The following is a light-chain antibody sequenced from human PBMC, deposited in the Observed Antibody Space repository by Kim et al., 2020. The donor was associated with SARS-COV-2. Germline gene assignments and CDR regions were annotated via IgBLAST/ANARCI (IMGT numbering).Light chain of an antibody. Sequence: AIQITQSPSSLSASVGDRVTITCRASQDIKNDLGWYQQRPGQPPRLLIFAATALQSRVPSRFSGSGSGTEFILTINSLQPEDFATYFCQQDHNYPRTFGQGTKVDIK. CDR3: QQDHNYPRT. CDR2: AAT. CDR1: QDIKND. J-gene: IGKJ1*01. V-gene: IGKV1-6*01.